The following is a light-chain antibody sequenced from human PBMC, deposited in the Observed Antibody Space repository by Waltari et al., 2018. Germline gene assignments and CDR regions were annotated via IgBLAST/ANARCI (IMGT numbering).Light chain of an antibody. CDR3: QQYYSHPLT. V-gene: IGKV4-1*01. CDR2: WAS. Sequence: DIVMTQSPDSLAVSLGERATINCKYSQSVLYNSNNRNYLAWYQQKPGQPPKLLIYWASTRESGVPDRFDCSGSGTDLTLTITSLQAEDVAVYYCQQYYSHPLTFGGGTKVEIK. CDR1: QSVLYNSNNRNY. J-gene: IGKJ4*01.